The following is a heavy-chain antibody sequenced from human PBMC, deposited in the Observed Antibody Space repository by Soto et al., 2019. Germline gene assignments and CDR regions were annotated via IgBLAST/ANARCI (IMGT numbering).Heavy chain of an antibody. CDR3: AREGINNYNEYYFDS. D-gene: IGHD4-4*01. Sequence: GGSLRLSCAASGFTFSTYSMNWVRQAPGKGLEWVSSISGSGNYTHYADFLRGRSTISRDNAKTSLYLQMNSLRAEDTAVYYCAREGINNYNEYYFDSWGQGTVVTVSS. J-gene: IGHJ4*02. V-gene: IGHV3-21*01. CDR2: ISGSGNYT. CDR1: GFTFSTYS.